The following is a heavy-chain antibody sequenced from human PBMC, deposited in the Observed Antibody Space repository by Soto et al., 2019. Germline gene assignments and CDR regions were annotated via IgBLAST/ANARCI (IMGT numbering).Heavy chain of an antibody. D-gene: IGHD6-13*01. CDR2: MNPNSGNT. V-gene: IGHV1-8*01. J-gene: IGHJ6*02. CDR3: ARGGSAQQLVPLSYGMDV. CDR1: GYTFTSYD. Sequence: QVQLVQTGAEVKKPGASVKVSCKASGYTFTSYDINWVRQAPGQGLEWMGWMNPNSGNTGYAQKFPGRVTMTRNTSISTAYMELTSLRSEDTAVYYCARGGSAQQLVPLSYGMDVWGQGTTVKVSS.